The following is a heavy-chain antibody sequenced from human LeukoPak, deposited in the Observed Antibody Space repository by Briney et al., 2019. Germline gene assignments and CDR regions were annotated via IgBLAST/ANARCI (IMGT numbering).Heavy chain of an antibody. Sequence: PLETLSLTCTVSGDSIDSYYWSWIRQPPGEGLQWIGYVFYSGPTNYDASLKSRVAISVDRSKNQFSLKLTPVRAAETAVYYCAGRSARYYEHWGQGTPVPVSS. V-gene: IGHV4-59*01. D-gene: IGHD3-22*01. CDR2: VFYSGPT. CDR1: GDSIDSYY. CDR3: AGRSARYYEH. J-gene: IGHJ1*01.